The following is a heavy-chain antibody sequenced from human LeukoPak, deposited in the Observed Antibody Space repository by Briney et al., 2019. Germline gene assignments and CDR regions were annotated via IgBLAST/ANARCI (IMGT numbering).Heavy chain of an antibody. CDR3: ARAPSGHKGYYYYYMDV. Sequence: GGSLRLSCAASRFTFSSYGIHWVRQAPGKGLEWVAFIRYDGSNKYYADSEKGRFTISRDNSKNTLYLQMNSLRAEDTAVYYCARAPSGHKGYYYYYMDVWGKGTTVTISS. V-gene: IGHV3-30*02. CDR2: IRYDGSNK. J-gene: IGHJ6*03. D-gene: IGHD3-10*01. CDR1: RFTFSSYG.